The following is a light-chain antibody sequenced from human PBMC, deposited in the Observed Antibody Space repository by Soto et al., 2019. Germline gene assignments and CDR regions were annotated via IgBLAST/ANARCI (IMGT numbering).Light chain of an antibody. CDR1: SGHSSYA. CDR3: QTWGTGIRV. Sequence: QLVLTQSPSASASLGASVKLTCTLSSGHSSYAIAWHQQQPERGPRYLMKVNSDGSHSKGDGTPDRFSGSSSGAERYLTIASLQYEDEADYYCQTWGTGIRVFGGGTKLTVL. CDR2: VNSDGSH. V-gene: IGLV4-69*01. J-gene: IGLJ3*02.